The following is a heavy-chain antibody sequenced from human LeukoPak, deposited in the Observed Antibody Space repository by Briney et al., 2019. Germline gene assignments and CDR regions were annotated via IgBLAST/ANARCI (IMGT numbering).Heavy chain of an antibody. CDR1: GFTFDDYT. CDR3: AKDEEGVILH. D-gene: IGHD3-16*01. CDR2: ISWDGGST. Sequence: GGSLRLSCAASGFTFDDYTMHWVRQAPGKGLEWVSLISWDGGSTYYADSVKGRFTISRDNSNNSLYLQMNSLRTEDTALYYCAKDEEGVILHWGQGTLVTVSS. J-gene: IGHJ4*02. V-gene: IGHV3-43*01.